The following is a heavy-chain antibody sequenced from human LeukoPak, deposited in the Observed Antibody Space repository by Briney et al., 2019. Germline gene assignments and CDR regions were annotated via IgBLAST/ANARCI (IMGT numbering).Heavy chain of an antibody. D-gene: IGHD4-17*01. Sequence: PSETLSLTCAVSGGFISSGGYSWSWIRQPPGKGLEWIGYIYHSGSTYYNPSLKSRVTISVDRSKNQFSLKLSSVTAADTAVYYCARVGYGDVFDYWGQGTLVTVSS. CDR1: GGFISSGGYS. J-gene: IGHJ4*02. V-gene: IGHV4-30-2*01. CDR3: ARVGYGDVFDY. CDR2: IYHSGST.